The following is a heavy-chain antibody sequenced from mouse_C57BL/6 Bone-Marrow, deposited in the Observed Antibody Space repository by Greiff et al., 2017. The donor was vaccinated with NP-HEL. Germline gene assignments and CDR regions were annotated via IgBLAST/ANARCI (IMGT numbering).Heavy chain of an antibody. CDR1: GFTFSDYY. Sequence: EVKLMESGGGLVQPGGSLKLSCAASGFTFSDYYMYWVRQTPEKRLEWVAYISNGGGSTYYPDTVKGRFTISRDNAKNTLYLQMSRLKSEDTAMYYCARLRWFDWYFDVWGTGTTVTVSS. CDR3: ARLRWFDWYFDV. J-gene: IGHJ1*03. V-gene: IGHV5-12*01. D-gene: IGHD2-2*01. CDR2: ISNGGGST.